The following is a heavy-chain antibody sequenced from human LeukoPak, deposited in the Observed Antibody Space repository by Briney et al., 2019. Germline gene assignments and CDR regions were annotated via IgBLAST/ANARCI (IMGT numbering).Heavy chain of an antibody. CDR3: ARDSGKGWSPEESCFDY. V-gene: IGHV3-48*03. CDR1: GFTFSSYE. D-gene: IGHD6-19*01. CDR2: ISSSGSTI. J-gene: IGHJ4*02. Sequence: PGGSLRLSCAASGFTFSSYEMNWVRQAPGKGLEWVSYISSSGSTIYYADSVKGRFTISRDNAKNSLYLQMNSLRAEDTATYYCARDSGKGWSPEESCFDYWGPGTLVTVSS.